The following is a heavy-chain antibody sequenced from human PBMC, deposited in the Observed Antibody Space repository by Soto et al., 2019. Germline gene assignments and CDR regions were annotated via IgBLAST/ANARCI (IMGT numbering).Heavy chain of an antibody. CDR3: ARGWGYDSNDYYYAY. Sequence: QVQLVQSGAEVRKPGSSVKVSCKASGGTFSRHAISWVRQAPGQGLEWMGGIIPIFGTANHAQKFQGRVTIIADESTSTVYMELSSRRSDDTAMDYCARGWGYDSNDYYYAYWGQGTLVIVSS. V-gene: IGHV1-69*01. CDR1: GGTFSRHA. J-gene: IGHJ4*02. CDR2: IIPIFGTA. D-gene: IGHD3-22*01.